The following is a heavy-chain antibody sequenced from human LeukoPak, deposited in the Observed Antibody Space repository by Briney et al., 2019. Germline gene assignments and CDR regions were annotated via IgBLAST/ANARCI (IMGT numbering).Heavy chain of an antibody. CDR3: ARDRTDSGSYYGGSDY. V-gene: IGHV1-2*02. J-gene: IGHJ4*02. CDR2: INPNSGGT. D-gene: IGHD1-26*01. CDR1: GYTFTGYY. Sequence: GASVKVSCKASGYTFTGYYMHWVRQAPGQGLEWMGWINPNSGGTNYAQKFQGRVTMTRDTSISTAYMELSRLRSDDAAVYYCARDRTDSGSYYGGSDYWGQGTLVTVSS.